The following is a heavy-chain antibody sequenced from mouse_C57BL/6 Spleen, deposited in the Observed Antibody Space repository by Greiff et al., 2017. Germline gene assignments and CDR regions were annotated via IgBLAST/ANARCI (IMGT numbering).Heavy chain of an antibody. V-gene: IGHV1-82*01. Sequence: QVQLKESGPELVKPGASVKISCKASGYAFSSSWMNWVKQRPGKGLEWIGRIYPGDGDTNYNGKFKGKATLTADKSSSTAYMQLSSLTSEDSAVYFCARGDYYGSSYFYYAIDYWGQGTSVTVSS. D-gene: IGHD1-1*01. CDR2: IYPGDGDT. J-gene: IGHJ4*01. CDR3: ARGDYYGSSYFYYAIDY. CDR1: GYAFSSSW.